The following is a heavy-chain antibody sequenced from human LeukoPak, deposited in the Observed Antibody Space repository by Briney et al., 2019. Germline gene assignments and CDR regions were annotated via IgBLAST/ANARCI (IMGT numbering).Heavy chain of an antibody. V-gene: IGHV4-34*01. Sequence: PSETLSLTCAVYGGSFSGYYWSWIRQPPGKGLEWIGEINHSGSTNYNPSLKSRVTISADTSKNQFSLKLSSVTAADTAVYYCARARGPYGSGSYQYFDYWGQGTLVTVSS. J-gene: IGHJ4*02. CDR3: ARARGPYGSGSYQYFDY. D-gene: IGHD3-10*01. CDR2: INHSGST. CDR1: GGSFSGYY.